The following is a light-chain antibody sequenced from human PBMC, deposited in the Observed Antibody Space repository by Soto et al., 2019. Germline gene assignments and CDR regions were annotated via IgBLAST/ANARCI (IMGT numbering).Light chain of an antibody. V-gene: IGKV3-20*01. CDR2: GVS. CDR3: QQYHNTPIT. CDR1: PSVTNF. Sequence: PGERATLSCRASPSVTNFLAWYQQKPGQAPRLLIYGVSSRAAGIPDRFSGSGSGTDFTLTINRLEPEDFAVYYCQQYHNTPITFGQGTRLEIK. J-gene: IGKJ5*01.